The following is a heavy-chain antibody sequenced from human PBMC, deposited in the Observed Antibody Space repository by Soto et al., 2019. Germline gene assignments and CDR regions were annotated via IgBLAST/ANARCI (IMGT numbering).Heavy chain of an antibody. CDR1: GFTFSSYA. CDR3: AKDQGSSPRWDY. J-gene: IGHJ4*02. Sequence: GGSLRLSCAASGFTFSSYAMSWVRPAPGKGLEWVSAISGSGGSTYYADSVKGRFTISRDNSKNTLYLQMNSLRAEDTAVYYCAKDQGSSPRWDYWGQGTLVTVSS. D-gene: IGHD2-2*01. V-gene: IGHV3-23*01. CDR2: ISGSGGST.